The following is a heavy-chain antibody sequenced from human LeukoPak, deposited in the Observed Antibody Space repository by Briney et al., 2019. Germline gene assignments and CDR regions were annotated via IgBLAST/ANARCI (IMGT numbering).Heavy chain of an antibody. J-gene: IGHJ4*02. CDR3: ARGGWYQGY. CDR2: IYYSGST. CDR1: GGSISSHY. V-gene: IGHV4-59*08. Sequence: SETLSLTCTVSGGSISSHYWSWFRQPPGRGLEWIGYIYYSGSTNYNASLKSRVTISVDTSKNQFSLKLSSVTAADTAVYYCARGGWYQGYWGQGTLVTVSS. D-gene: IGHD6-19*01.